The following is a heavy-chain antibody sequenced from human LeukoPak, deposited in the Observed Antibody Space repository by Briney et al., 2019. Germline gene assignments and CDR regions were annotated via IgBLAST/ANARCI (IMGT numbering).Heavy chain of an antibody. Sequence: PGGSLRLSCAASGFTFSSYWLTLVRQAPGKGPEWVANIKQDGSDQYYVDSVKGRFTISREHAKDSLYLQMNSLRAEDTAVYYCAVLAATDSNDYWGQGTLVTVSS. J-gene: IGHJ4*02. CDR3: AVLAATDSNDY. D-gene: IGHD6-13*01. V-gene: IGHV3-7*01. CDR2: IKQDGSDQ. CDR1: GFTFSSYW.